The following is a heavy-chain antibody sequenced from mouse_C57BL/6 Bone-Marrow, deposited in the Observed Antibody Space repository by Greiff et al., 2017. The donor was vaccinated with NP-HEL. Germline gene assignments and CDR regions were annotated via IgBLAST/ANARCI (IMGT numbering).Heavy chain of an antibody. V-gene: IGHV2-5*01. Sequence: QVQLQQSGPGLVQPSQSLSITCTVSGFSLTSYGVHWVRQSPGKGLEWLGVIWRGGSTDYNAAFMSRLSITKDNSKSQVFFKMNSLQADDTAIYYCANSNYVGYYAMDYWGQGTSVTVSS. CDR1: GFSLTSYG. J-gene: IGHJ4*01. CDR2: IWRGGST. D-gene: IGHD2-5*01. CDR3: ANSNYVGYYAMDY.